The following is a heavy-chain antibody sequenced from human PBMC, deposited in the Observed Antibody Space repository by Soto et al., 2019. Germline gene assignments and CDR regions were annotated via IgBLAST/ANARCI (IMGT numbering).Heavy chain of an antibody. CDR1: GYTFSSYG. V-gene: IGHV3-33*01. Sequence: GALRLSCAASGYTFSSYGMHWVRQAPGKGLEWVAVIWYDGSNKYYADSVKGRFTISRDNSKNTLYLQMNSLRAEDTAVYYCARVGSSFDIWGQGTTVTVSS. CDR2: IWYDGSNK. J-gene: IGHJ6*02. D-gene: IGHD6-6*01. CDR3: ARVGSSFDI.